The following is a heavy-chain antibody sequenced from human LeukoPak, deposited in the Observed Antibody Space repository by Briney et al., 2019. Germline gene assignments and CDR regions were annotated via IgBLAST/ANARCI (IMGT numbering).Heavy chain of an antibody. CDR3: ARYGGGYDFHDAFDI. Sequence: GGSLRLSCAASGFTFSDYYMSWIRQAPGKGLEWVSYISSSGSTIYYADSAKGRFTISRDNAKNSLYLQMNSLRAEDTAAYYCARYGGGYDFHDAFDIWGQGTMVTVSS. CDR2: ISSSGSTI. V-gene: IGHV3-11*01. CDR1: GFTFSDYY. J-gene: IGHJ3*02. D-gene: IGHD5-12*01.